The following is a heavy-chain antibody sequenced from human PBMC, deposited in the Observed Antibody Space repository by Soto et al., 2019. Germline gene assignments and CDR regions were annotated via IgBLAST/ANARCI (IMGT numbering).Heavy chain of an antibody. V-gene: IGHV3-23*01. CDR3: ARSVRPLSWFDP. CDR1: GFPFSAYA. D-gene: IGHD3-10*01. CDR2: IGGSGTTI. Sequence: GGSLGLSCVASGFPFSAYAMNWVRQTPGKGLEWVCGIGGSGTTIYCADSVKGRFTISRDNFGNTMYLQMNGVRVEDTAVYYSARSVRPLSWFDPWGQGTRVTVSS. J-gene: IGHJ5*02.